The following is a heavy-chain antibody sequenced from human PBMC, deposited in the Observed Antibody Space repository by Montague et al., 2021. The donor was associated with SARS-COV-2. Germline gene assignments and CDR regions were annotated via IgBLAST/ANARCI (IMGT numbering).Heavy chain of an antibody. Sequence: SETLSLTCSVSGGSFSGYYWSWIRQPPGKGLEWIGYIYHSGNTKYNPSLKSRVSISVDTSKNQFSLRLSSVTAADTAVYYCAREYRIELWQTNWYLGLWGRGTLVTVSS. V-gene: IGHV4-59*01. D-gene: IGHD3-16*01. CDR2: IYHSGNT. CDR3: AREYRIELWQTNWYLGL. J-gene: IGHJ2*01. CDR1: GGSFSGYY.